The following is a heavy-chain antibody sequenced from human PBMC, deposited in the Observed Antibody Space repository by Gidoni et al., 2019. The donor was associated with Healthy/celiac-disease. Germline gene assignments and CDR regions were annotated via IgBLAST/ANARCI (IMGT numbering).Heavy chain of an antibody. CDR1: GGSFSGYY. D-gene: IGHD2-15*01. J-gene: IGHJ4*02. V-gene: IGHV4-34*01. Sequence: QVQLQQWGAGLLKPSETLSLPCAVSGGSFSGYYWSWIRQPPGKGLEWIGESNHSGSTNYNPALKSRGTIAGDTSKNQFSLKLSSVTAADTAVYYCARGTKLGYCSGGRCSKYYFDYWGQGTLVTVSS. CDR3: ARGTKLGYCSGGRCSKYYFDY. CDR2: SNHSGST.